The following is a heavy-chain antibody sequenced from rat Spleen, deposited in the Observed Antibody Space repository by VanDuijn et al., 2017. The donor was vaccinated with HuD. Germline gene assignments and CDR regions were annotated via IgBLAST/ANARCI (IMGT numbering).Heavy chain of an antibody. J-gene: IGHJ1*01. Sequence: EVQLVESGGGLVQPGRSLKLSCAASGFTYSNYVMVWVRQAPTKGLEWVASISTGGGNTYYRDSVKGRFTISRDNAKNTQYLQMDSLKSEDTATYYCARHPSMYWYFDFWGPGTMVTVSS. V-gene: IGHV5S13*01. CDR2: ISTGGGNT. CDR1: GFTYSNYV. CDR3: ARHPSMYWYFDF.